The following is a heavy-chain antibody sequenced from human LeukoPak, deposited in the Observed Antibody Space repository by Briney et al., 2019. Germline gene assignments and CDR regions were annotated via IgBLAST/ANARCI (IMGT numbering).Heavy chain of an antibody. Sequence: GASVKVSCKASGGTFSSYAISWVRQAPGQGLEWMGRIIPILGIANYAQKFQGRVTITADKSTSTAYMELSSLRSEDTAVYYCASTFNDDHYDSSGYYSPWYFDYWGQGTLVTVSS. D-gene: IGHD3-22*01. CDR1: GGTFSSYA. CDR2: IIPILGIA. CDR3: ASTFNDDHYDSSGYYSPWYFDY. V-gene: IGHV1-69*04. J-gene: IGHJ4*02.